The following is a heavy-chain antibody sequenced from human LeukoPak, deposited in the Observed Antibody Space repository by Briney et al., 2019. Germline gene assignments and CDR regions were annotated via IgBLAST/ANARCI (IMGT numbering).Heavy chain of an antibody. V-gene: IGHV1-2*02. CDR2: INPNSGGT. D-gene: IGHD3-22*01. Sequence: EASVKVSCKASGYTFTGYYMHWVRQAPGQGLEWMGWINPNSGGTNYAQKFQGRVTMTRDTSISTAYMELSRLRSDDTAVYYCASEPYDSSGYYHEEYFDYWGQEPWSPSPQ. CDR1: GYTFTGYY. J-gene: IGHJ4*01. CDR3: ASEPYDSSGYYHEEYFDY.